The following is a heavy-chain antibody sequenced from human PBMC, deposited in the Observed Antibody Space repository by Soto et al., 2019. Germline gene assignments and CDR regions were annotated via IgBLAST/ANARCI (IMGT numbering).Heavy chain of an antibody. CDR1: GAALSSGGYF. CDR3: TREQSDDNYFDP. D-gene: IGHD6-19*01. Sequence: SETLSLTCTVSGAALSSGGYFYTWVRQPPGKGLEWLGYIYYSGGTNYNPSLKSRDTISLDKSKSQFSLRLSSVTAADTAVYYCTREQSDDNYFDPWGQGTLVTVSS. CDR2: IYYSGGT. V-gene: IGHV4-61*08. J-gene: IGHJ5*02.